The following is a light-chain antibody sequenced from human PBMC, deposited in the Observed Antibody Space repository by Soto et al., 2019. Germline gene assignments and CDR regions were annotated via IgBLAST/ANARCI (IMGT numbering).Light chain of an antibody. J-gene: IGKJ2*01. V-gene: IGKV4-1*01. Sequence: DIVMTQSPDSLAVSLGERATINCKSSQRILSSFNNKNSLAWYQQKPGQPPRLLIFWASTRESGVPDRFSGSGSGTDFALTISSLQAEDVAVYYCQQYYSTPYTFGQGTKLEIE. CDR2: WAS. CDR1: QRILSSFNNKNS. CDR3: QQYYSTPYT.